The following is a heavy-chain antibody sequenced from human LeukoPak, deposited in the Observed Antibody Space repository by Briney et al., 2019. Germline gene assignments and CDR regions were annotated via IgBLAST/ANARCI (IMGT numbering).Heavy chain of an antibody. CDR3: SNEAKGSYFFYFTDV. J-gene: IGHJ6*03. Sequence: WASVRVSCKTSGYSINKFGVNWVRQAPGQGLEWIGWISSDNGIPRYADKFQGRVTLTTDTSKNTTYMELKSLRSDDSAVYFFSNEAKGSYFFYFTDVWGKGTTVTVSS. CDR1: GYSINKFG. D-gene: IGHD2-15*01. V-gene: IGHV1-18*01. CDR2: ISSDNGIP.